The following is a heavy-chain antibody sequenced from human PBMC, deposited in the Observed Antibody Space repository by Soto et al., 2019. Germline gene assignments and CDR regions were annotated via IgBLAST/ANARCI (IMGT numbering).Heavy chain of an antibody. CDR3: ARYRNHQLRAPFDY. V-gene: IGHV3-21*06. Sequence: EVQLVESGGGLVKPGGSLRLSCTASGFTFSSYSMNWVRQAPGKGLEWVSSISSSGTYIYYADSVKGRFAISRDNAKNSLYLEMDTMRAEDTAVYYCARYRNHQLRAPFDYWGQGTLVTVSS. CDR1: GFTFSSYS. J-gene: IGHJ4*02. CDR2: ISSSGTYI. D-gene: IGHD2-2*01.